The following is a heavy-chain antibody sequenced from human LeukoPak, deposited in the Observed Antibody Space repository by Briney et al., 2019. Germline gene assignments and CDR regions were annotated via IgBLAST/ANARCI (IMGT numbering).Heavy chain of an antibody. J-gene: IGHJ5*02. CDR1: GGTFSSYA. Sequence: SVKVSCKASGGTFSSYAISWVRQAPGQGLEWMGRIIPILGIANYAQKFQGRVTITADKSTSTAYMELSSLRSGDTAVYYCARAGSSSTSCYFCSWFDPWGQGTLVTVSS. V-gene: IGHV1-69*04. CDR3: ARAGSSSTSCYFCSWFDP. D-gene: IGHD2-2*01. CDR2: IIPILGIA.